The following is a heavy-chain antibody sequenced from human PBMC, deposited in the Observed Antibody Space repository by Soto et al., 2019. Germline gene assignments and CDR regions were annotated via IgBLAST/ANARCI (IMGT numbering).Heavy chain of an antibody. CDR2: ISAYNGNT. V-gene: IGHV1-18*01. Sequence: ASVKVSCKASGYTFTSYGISWVRQAPGQGLEWMGWISAYNGNTNYAQKLQGRVTMTTDTSTSTAYMELRSLRSDDTAVYYCARDGGEIYDSSGYQSRDFGYWGQGTLVTVSS. J-gene: IGHJ4*02. D-gene: IGHD3-22*01. CDR3: ARDGGEIYDSSGYQSRDFGY. CDR1: GYTFTSYG.